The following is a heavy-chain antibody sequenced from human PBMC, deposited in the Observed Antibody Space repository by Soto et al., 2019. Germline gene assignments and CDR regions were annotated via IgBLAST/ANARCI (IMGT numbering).Heavy chain of an antibody. D-gene: IGHD1-26*01. J-gene: IGHJ3*01. CDR3: ARGPRSGSYSVDGFDV. CDR2: IYHTGSA. CDR1: GASLSTSNW. V-gene: IGHV4-4*02. Sequence: KPSETLSLTCVVSGASLSTSNWWSWVRQAPGKGLEWIGEIYHTGSASYSPSLKSRLSMSIDKSKNQFSLRLTDVTAADTAKYYCARGPRSGSYSVDGFDVWGQGTLVT.